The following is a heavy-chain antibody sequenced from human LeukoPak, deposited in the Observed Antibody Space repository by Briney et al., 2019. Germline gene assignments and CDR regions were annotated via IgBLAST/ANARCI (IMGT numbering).Heavy chain of an antibody. CDR2: IYHSGST. CDR1: GYSISSGYY. CDR3: AREAAAAVRVFDY. D-gene: IGHD6-13*01. Sequence: SETLSLTCAVSGYSISSGYYWGWIRQPPGKGVEWIGSIYHSGSTYYNPSLKSRVTISVDTSKNQFSLKLSSVTAADTAVYYCAREAAAAVRVFDYWGQGTLVTVSS. V-gene: IGHV4-38-2*01. J-gene: IGHJ4*02.